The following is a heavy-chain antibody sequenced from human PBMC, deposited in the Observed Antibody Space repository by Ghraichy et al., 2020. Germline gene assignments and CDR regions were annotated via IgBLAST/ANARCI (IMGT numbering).Heavy chain of an antibody. CDR2: ITSSSRTI. J-gene: IGHJ6*02. D-gene: IGHD4-23*01. CDR1: GYTFSSYS. Sequence: GGSLRLSCVGSGYTFSSYSMNWVRQSPGKGLEWVSYITSSSRTITYADSVKGRFTISRDNAQNSLYLQMNSLRDEDTAVYYCARGSRVVRFFYYDGMDVWGQATTVTVSS. CDR3: ARGSRVVRFFYYDGMDV. V-gene: IGHV3-48*02.